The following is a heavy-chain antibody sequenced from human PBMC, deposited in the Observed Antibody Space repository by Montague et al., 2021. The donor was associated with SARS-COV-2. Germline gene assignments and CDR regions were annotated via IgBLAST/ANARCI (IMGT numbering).Heavy chain of an antibody. CDR3: ARGRDSGTYFGTKYYFQYGLDV. V-gene: IGHV4-34*01. D-gene: IGHD3-10*01. CDR2: VDRSGTA. CDR1: DGSVSAYF. J-gene: IGHJ6*02. Sequence: SETLSLTCDFSDGSVSAYFWSWVRQLPGKGLEWIEQVDRSGTAHXSPSLQSRLTLSVDTSNNQVSLNLTSVTATDTATYYCARGRDSGTYFGTKYYFQYGLDVWGQGTTVTVSS.